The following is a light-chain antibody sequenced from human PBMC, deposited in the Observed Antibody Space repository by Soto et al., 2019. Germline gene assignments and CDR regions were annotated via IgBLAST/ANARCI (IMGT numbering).Light chain of an antibody. J-gene: IGKJ5*01. V-gene: IGKV3-11*01. CDR1: QSVRSY. CDR3: QQRSNWPT. CDR2: DAS. Sequence: EIVLTQSRATLSLSPGERAALSCRASQSVRSYLAWYQQKPGQAPRLLIYDASNRATGIPARFSGSGSGTDFTLTISSLEPEDFAVYYCQQRSNWPTFGQGTRLEIK.